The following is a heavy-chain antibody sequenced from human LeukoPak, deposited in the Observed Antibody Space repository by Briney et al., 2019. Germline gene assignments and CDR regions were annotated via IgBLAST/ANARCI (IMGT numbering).Heavy chain of an antibody. D-gene: IGHD3-16*02. CDR3: ARDAVWDYVWGSYRPNWFDP. CDR2: IYTSGST. J-gene: IGHJ5*02. Sequence: SETLSLTCTVSGGSISSYYWSWIRQPAGKGLEWIGRIYTSGSTNYNPSLKSRVTMSVDTSKNQFSLKLSSVTAADTAVYYCARDAVWDYVWGSYRPNWFDPWGQGTLVTVSS. V-gene: IGHV4-4*07. CDR1: GGSISSYY.